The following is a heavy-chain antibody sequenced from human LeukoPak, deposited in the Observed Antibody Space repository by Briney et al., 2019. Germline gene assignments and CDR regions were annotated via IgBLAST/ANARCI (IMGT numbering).Heavy chain of an antibody. D-gene: IGHD3-9*01. CDR3: ARDPYDILTGYYISGDYFDY. V-gene: IGHV3-30-3*01. CDR1: GFTFSSYA. CDR2: ISYDGSNK. J-gene: IGHJ4*02. Sequence: PGGSLRLSCAASGFTFSSYAMHWVRQAPGKGLEWVAVISYDGSNKYYADSVKGRFTISRDNSKNTLYLQMNSLRAEDTAVYYCARDPYDILTGYYISGDYFDYWGQGTLVTVSS.